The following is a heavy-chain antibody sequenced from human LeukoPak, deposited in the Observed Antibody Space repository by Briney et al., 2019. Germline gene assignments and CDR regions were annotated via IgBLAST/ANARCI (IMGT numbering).Heavy chain of an antibody. CDR2: IRTSGDT. CDR3: ARLSIAVAGTEDY. Sequence: SETLSLTCTVSGYSISSSYYWNWIRQPAGKGLEWIGRIRTSGDTSYNPSLKSRVTVSVDTSRNQFSLKLSAVTAADTAVYYCARLSIAVAGTEDYWGQGTLVTVSS. D-gene: IGHD6-19*01. J-gene: IGHJ4*02. CDR1: GYSISSSYY. V-gene: IGHV4-4*07.